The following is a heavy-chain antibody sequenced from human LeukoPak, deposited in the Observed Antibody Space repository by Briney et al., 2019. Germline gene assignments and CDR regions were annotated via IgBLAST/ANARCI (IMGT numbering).Heavy chain of an antibody. CDR1: GFTFSTYA. CDR2: ISGSGGST. Sequence: PGGSLRLSCAASGFTFSTYAVNWVRQAPGKGLEWVSAISGSGGSTYYADSVKGRFTISRDNSKNTLYLQMNSLRAEDTAVYYCAKDVNYYDSSGYYFWGQGTLVTVSS. D-gene: IGHD3-22*01. CDR3: AKDVNYYDSSGYYF. V-gene: IGHV3-23*01. J-gene: IGHJ4*02.